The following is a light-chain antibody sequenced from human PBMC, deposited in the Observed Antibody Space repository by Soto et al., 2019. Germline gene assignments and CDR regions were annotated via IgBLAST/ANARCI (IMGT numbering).Light chain of an antibody. CDR2: DVN. J-gene: IGLJ1*01. CDR1: SSEVGGYDY. V-gene: IGLV2-14*03. CDR3: SSYTSSSTHV. Sequence: SSLAQPASLSGAPWQAIALSRTGNSSEVGGYDYVSWYQQLPGKAPKLMIYDVNNRPSGASNRFSGSKSGNTASLTISGLQAEDEADYYCSSYTSSSTHVFGTGTKVTVL.